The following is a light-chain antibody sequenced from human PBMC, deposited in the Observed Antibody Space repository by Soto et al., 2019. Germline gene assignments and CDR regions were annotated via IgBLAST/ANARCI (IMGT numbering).Light chain of an antibody. CDR1: SSNIGERYD. CDR3: QSYDSSLSSSV. J-gene: IGLJ2*01. CDR2: DNS. V-gene: IGLV1-40*01. Sequence: QSVLTQPPSVSGAPGQRVTVSCTGSSSNIGERYDVHWYQQLPGTAPKLLIYDNSNWPSGVPDRFSGSKSGTSASLAITGLQAEDEADYYCQSYDSSLSSSVFGGGTKLTVL.